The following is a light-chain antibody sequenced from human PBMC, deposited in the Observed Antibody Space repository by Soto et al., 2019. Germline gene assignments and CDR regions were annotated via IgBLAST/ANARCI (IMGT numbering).Light chain of an antibody. V-gene: IGLV2-18*02. CDR2: EVI. Sequence: QSVLTQPPSVSGSPGQSVTISCTGTSSDVGSYNRVSWYQQPPGTAPKLMIYEVINRPSGVPDRFSGSKSGNTASLTISGLQADDEADYYCSSYTSNSTWVFGGGTRSPS. CDR1: SSDVGSYNR. J-gene: IGLJ2*01. CDR3: SSYTSNSTWV.